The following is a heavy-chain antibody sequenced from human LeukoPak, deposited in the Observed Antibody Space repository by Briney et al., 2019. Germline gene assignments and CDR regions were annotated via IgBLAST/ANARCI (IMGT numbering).Heavy chain of an antibody. CDR1: GGTFNSYA. CDR3: ARERDGYRYFDY. D-gene: IGHD5-24*01. J-gene: IGHJ4*02. Sequence: EASVKVSCKASGGTFNSYAISWVRQAPGQGLEWMGGIIPIFGTANYAQKFQGRVTITADESTSTAYMELSSLRSEDTAVYYCARERDGYRYFDYWGQGTLVTVSS. V-gene: IGHV1-69*01. CDR2: IIPIFGTA.